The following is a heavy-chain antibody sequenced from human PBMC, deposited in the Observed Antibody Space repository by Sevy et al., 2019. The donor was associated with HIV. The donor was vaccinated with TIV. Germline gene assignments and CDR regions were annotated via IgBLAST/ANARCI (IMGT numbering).Heavy chain of an antibody. CDR1: GGSITSYS. CDR3: AREGGARNAWFENWFGP. V-gene: IGHV4-4*07. D-gene: IGHD3-10*01. Sequence: SETLSLTCTVSGGSITSYSWSWIRQPAGKGLEWLGRIYSNGNSNYNPSLKSRVTMSVDTSKNQFSLKLTSVNAADTAVYFCAREGGARNAWFENWFGPWGQGTLVTVSS. J-gene: IGHJ5*02. CDR2: IYSNGNS.